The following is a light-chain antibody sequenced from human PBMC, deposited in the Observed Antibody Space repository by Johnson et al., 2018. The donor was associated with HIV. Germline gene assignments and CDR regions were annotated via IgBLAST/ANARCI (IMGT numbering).Light chain of an antibody. CDR3: GTWDTSLSAGGV. CDR1: SSNIGNNY. V-gene: IGLV1-51*02. CDR2: KNT. Sequence: SVLTQPPSVSAAPGQKVTISCSGSSSNIGNNYVSWYQQLPGTAPKLLIYKNTQRPSGIPDRFSGSKSGTSATLGITGLQTGDEADYYCGTWDTSLSAGGVFGTGTKVTVL. J-gene: IGLJ1*01.